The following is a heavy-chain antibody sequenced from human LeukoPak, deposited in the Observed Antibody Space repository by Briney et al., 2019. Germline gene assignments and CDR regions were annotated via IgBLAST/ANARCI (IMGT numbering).Heavy chain of an antibody. CDR1: GFSFSSYS. Sequence: GGSLRLSCAASGFSFSSYSMNWVRQAPGKGQEWVSYISSSSSTIYYADSVKGRFTISRDNAKNSLYLQMSSLRDEDTAVYYCARGHYYYYGMDVWGQGTTVTVSS. CDR2: ISSSSSTI. J-gene: IGHJ6*02. V-gene: IGHV3-48*02. CDR3: ARGHYYYYGMDV.